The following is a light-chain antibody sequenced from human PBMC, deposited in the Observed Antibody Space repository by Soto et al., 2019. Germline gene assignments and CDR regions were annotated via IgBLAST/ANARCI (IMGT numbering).Light chain of an antibody. CDR1: QSLLHSNGYNY. J-gene: IGKJ3*01. CDR2: LGS. Sequence: DIVMTQSPLSLPVTPGEPASISCRSSQSLLHSNGYNYLDWYPQKPGQSPQLLIYLGSNRASGVPDRFSGSASGTDFTLKISRVEAEDVGVYYCMQALQTPFTFGPGTKVDIK. CDR3: MQALQTPFT. V-gene: IGKV2-28*01.